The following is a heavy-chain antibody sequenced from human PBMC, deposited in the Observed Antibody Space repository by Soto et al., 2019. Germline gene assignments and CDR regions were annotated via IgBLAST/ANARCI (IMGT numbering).Heavy chain of an antibody. D-gene: IGHD3-3*02. CDR3: ARHLAGNRDY. Sequence: SVKASCKERGDGNKSCYINWVRQATGQGLEWMGWMNPNSGNTGYAQKFQGRVTMTRNTLYLQMNSLRAEDTAVYYCARHLAGNRDYWGQGTLVTVSP. V-gene: IGHV1-8*01. CDR2: MNPNSGNT. CDR1: GDGNKSCY. J-gene: IGHJ4*02.